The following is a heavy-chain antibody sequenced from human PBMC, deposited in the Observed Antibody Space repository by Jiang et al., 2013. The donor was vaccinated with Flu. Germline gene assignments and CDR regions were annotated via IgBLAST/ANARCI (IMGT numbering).Heavy chain of an antibody. CDR1: EATFSSYA. CDR3: ARSYYDSSGYPRSYYYYYGMDV. V-gene: IGHV1-69*06. CDR2: IIPIFGTA. D-gene: IGHD3-22*01. Sequence: GAEVKKPGSSVKVSLQGVLEATFSSYAISWVRQAPGQGLEWMGGIIPIFGTANYAQKFQGRVTITADKSTSTAYMELSSLRSEDTAVYYCARSYYDSSGYPRSYYYYYGMDVWGQGTTVTVSS. J-gene: IGHJ6*02.